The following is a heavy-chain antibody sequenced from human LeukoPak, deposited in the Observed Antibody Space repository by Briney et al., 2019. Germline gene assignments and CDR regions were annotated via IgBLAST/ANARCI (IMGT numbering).Heavy chain of an antibody. Sequence: SETLSLTCSVSGSSASSGTYYWSWIRQPPGKGLEWIGNVHHSGITNYNSSLKSRVIISLDTSKNQFSLKLSSVTAADTALYYCARGVLYWGQGTLVTVSS. V-gene: IGHV4-61*01. CDR2: VHHSGIT. CDR1: GSSASSGTYY. J-gene: IGHJ4*01. CDR3: ARGVLY. D-gene: IGHD2-8*01.